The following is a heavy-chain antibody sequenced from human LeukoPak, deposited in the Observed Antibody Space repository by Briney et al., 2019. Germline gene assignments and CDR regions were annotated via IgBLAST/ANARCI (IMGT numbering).Heavy chain of an antibody. V-gene: IGHV3-48*03. Sequence: GGSLRLSCAASGFTFSSYEMNWVRQAPGKGLEWVSYISSSGSTIYYADSVKGRFTISRDNAKNSLYLQMNSLRAEDTAVYYCARGFWGSSYYWFDPWGQGTLVTVSS. CDR1: GFTFSSYE. D-gene: IGHD5-18*01. CDR2: ISSSGSTI. CDR3: ARGFWGSSYYWFDP. J-gene: IGHJ5*02.